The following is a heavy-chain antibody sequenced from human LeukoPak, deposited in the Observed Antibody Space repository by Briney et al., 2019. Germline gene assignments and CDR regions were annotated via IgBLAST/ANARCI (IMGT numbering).Heavy chain of an antibody. CDR3: AKARPYPQRELDY. CDR1: GFTFSSYA. J-gene: IGHJ4*02. CDR2: ISYDGSNK. D-gene: IGHD2-2*01. V-gene: IGHV3-30-3*01. Sequence: GGSLRLSCAASGFTFSSYAMHWVRQAPGKGLEWVAVISYDGSNKYYADSVKGRFTISRDNSKNTLYLQMNSLRAEDTAVYYCAKARPYPQRELDYWGQGTLVTVSS.